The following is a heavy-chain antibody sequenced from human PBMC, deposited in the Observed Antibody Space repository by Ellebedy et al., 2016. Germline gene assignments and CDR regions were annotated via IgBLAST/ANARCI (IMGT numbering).Heavy chain of an antibody. CDR1: GFTFSDYY. V-gene: IGHV3-11*06. CDR3: ASRRYCSSTSCYPPFDY. Sequence: GGSLRLXXVTSGFTFSDYYMSWIRQAPGKGLEWVSYISSTGSYKNYADSVKGRFTISRDNAKSSLYLQMNSLRDEDTAVYYCASRRYCSSTSCYPPFDYWGQGTLVTVSS. CDR2: ISSTGSYK. D-gene: IGHD2-2*01. J-gene: IGHJ4*02.